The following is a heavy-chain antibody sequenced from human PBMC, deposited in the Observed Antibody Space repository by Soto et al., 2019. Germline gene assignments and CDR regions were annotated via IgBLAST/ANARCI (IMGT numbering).Heavy chain of an antibody. CDR1: GYTFANSW. V-gene: IGHV5-51*01. J-gene: IGHJ4*02. CDR3: VGHLRARGVVRDGPLYS. Sequence: GESLKISCQGSGYTFANSWLAWVRQMPGKGLGWLGNIFPGDSDTKYSPSFQGRVTLSSDTSISPAYLHWSSLKASDTAIYFCVGHLRARGVVRDGPLYSWGQGTLVTASS. CDR2: IFPGDSDT. D-gene: IGHD3-10*01.